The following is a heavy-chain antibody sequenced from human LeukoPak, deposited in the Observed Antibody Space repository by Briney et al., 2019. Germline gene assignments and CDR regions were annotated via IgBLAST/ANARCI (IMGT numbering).Heavy chain of an antibody. CDR1: GFTFSSYW. D-gene: IGHD3-10*01. V-gene: IGHV3-74*01. CDR2: TYSDGSST. J-gene: IGHJ4*02. Sequence: GGSLRLSCAASGFTFSSYWMHWVRQAPGKGLVWVSRTYSDGSSTNYADSVKGRFTISRDNAKNTLYLQMNSLRAEDTAVYYCARDRSSLGLWFGELRNWGQGTLVTVSS. CDR3: ARDRSSLGLWFGELRN.